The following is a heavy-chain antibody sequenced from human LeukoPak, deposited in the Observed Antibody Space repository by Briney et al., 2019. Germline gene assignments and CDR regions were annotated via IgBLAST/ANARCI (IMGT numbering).Heavy chain of an antibody. CDR3: ARHVMVRGVTGNWFDP. V-gene: IGHV4-39*01. D-gene: IGHD3-10*01. Sequence: PSETLSLTCTVSGGSTSSSSYYWGWIRQPPGKGLEWIGSIYYSGSTYYNPSLKSRVTISVDTSKNQFSLKLSSVTAADTAVHYCARHVMVRGVTGNWFDPWGQGTLVTVSS. J-gene: IGHJ5*02. CDR1: GGSTSSSSYY. CDR2: IYYSGST.